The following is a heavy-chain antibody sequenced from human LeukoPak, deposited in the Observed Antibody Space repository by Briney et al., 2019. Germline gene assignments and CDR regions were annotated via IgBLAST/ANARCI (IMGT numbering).Heavy chain of an antibody. CDR2: IYYSGST. J-gene: IGHJ3*02. CDR3: ARVFEYYYGSGSSVAFDI. D-gene: IGHD3-10*01. CDR1: GGSISSYY. Sequence: SETLSLTCTVSGGSISSYYWSWIRQPPGKGLEWIGYIYYSGSTNYNPSLKSRVTISADTSKNQFSLKLSSVTAADTAVYYCARVFEYYYGSGSSVAFDIWGQGTMVTVSS. V-gene: IGHV4-59*01.